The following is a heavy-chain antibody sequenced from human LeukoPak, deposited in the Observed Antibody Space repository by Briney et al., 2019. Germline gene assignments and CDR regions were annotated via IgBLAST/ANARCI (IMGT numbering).Heavy chain of an antibody. V-gene: IGHV5-51*01. D-gene: IGHD2-15*01. J-gene: IGHJ5*02. CDR1: GYSINNYW. CDR2: IYPADSDI. CDR3: ARQEYCSGGSYYTWFDP. Sequence: GESLKISCKGSGYSINNYWIGWVRQMPGKGLEWMGIIYPADSDIGYSPSFQGQVTISADKSISTAYLQWSSLKASDTAMYYCARQEYCSGGSYYTWFDPWGQGTLVTVSS.